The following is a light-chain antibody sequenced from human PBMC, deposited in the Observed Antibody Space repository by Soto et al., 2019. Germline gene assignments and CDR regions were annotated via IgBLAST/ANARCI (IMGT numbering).Light chain of an antibody. V-gene: IGLV2-14*01. CDR1: SSDVGSYNY. CDR3: SSYTSSSTL. CDR2: EVS. J-gene: IGLJ1*01. Sequence: QSVLTQPASVSGSPGQSITISCTGTSSDVGSYNYVSWYQQHPGKAPTLMNYEVSNRPAGVSSRFSGSKSGNTASLTISGLQAEDEADYYCSSYTSSSTLFGTGTKLTVL.